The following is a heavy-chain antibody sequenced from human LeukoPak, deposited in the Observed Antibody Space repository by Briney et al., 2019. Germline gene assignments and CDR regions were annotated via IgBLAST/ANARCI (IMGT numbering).Heavy chain of an antibody. D-gene: IGHD3-22*01. V-gene: IGHV1-18*01. Sequence: GASVKVSCKASGYTFTSYGISWVRQAPGQGLEWMGWISAYNGNTNYAQKLQGRVTMTTDTSTSTAYMELRSLRSDDTAVYYCARGHGGSGYYRMRDDYFQHWGQGTLVTVSS. J-gene: IGHJ1*01. CDR2: ISAYNGNT. CDR3: ARGHGGSGYYRMRDDYFQH. CDR1: GYTFTSYG.